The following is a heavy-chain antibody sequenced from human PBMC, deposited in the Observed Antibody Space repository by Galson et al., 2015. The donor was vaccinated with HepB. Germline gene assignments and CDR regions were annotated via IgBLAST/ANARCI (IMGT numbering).Heavy chain of an antibody. J-gene: IGHJ3*02. CDR3: STVGFDTVSAVDI. CDR1: GFTFSNAW. CDR2: INSKTDGGTT. Sequence: SLRLSCAASGFTFSNAWMSWVRQAPGKGLEWVGRINSKTDGGTTDYAALEKVRFTISRDDSKNTLNLQMNSLKTEDTAVYYCSTVGFDTVSAVDIWGQGTMVTVSS. V-gene: IGHV3-15*01. D-gene: IGHD5-18*01.